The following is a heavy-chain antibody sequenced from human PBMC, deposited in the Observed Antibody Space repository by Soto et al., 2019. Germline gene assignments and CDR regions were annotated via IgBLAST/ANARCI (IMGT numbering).Heavy chain of an antibody. D-gene: IGHD5-18*01. CDR2: IDHSGST. V-gene: IGHV4-34*01. CDR3: ARGGGPNSYVDY. Sequence: SETLSLTCAVYGGSFSGFYWSWIRQPPGEGLEWIGEIDHSGSTNYNPSLKSRVTISVDTSKSQFSLELRSVTAADTAGYYCARGGGPNSYVDYWGQGALVTVS. CDR1: GGSFSGFY. J-gene: IGHJ4*02.